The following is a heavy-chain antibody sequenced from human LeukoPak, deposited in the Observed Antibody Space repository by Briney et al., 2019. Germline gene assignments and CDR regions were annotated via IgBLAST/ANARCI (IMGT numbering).Heavy chain of an antibody. CDR2: IISSSGSSM. J-gene: IGHJ3*02. Sequence: PGGSLRLSCVASGFTFSSYSMNWVRQAPGKGLEWVSNIISSSGSSMYYADSVRGRFTISRDNAKNSLYLQMNSLRAEDTAVYYCAKDISGWYGSFAFDIWGQGTMVTVSS. CDR3: AKDISGWYGSFAFDI. V-gene: IGHV3-48*04. CDR1: GFTFSSYS. D-gene: IGHD6-19*01.